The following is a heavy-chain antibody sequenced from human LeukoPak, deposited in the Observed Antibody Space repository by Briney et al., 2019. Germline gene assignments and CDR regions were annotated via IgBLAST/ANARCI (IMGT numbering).Heavy chain of an antibody. CDR2: INHRGST. V-gene: IGHV4-34*01. CDR1: SESFSGYY. D-gene: IGHD5-18*01. CDR3: ARDGYSYGSNWFDP. Sequence: SETLSLTCAVYSESFSGYYWTWIRQPPGKGLEWIGEINHRGSTDYNPSLKSRVTISVDTSKNQFSLKLSSVTAADTAVYYCARDGYSYGSNWFDPWGQGTLVTVSS. J-gene: IGHJ5*02.